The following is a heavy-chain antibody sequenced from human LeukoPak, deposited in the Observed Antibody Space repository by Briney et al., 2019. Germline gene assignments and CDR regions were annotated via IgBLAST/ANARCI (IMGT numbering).Heavy chain of an antibody. D-gene: IGHD3-9*01. CDR2: INTLSGTT. V-gene: IGHV1-69*05. J-gene: IGHJ6*03. CDR3: TRGDDFLAAYNYMDV. CDR1: GGTIRGFV. Sequence: GASVKVSCKASGGTIRGFVINWVRQAPGEGLEWRGRINTLSGTTNYTQKFQGRVTMTTDESTTTVFMELSRLTSEDTAVYYCTRGDDFLAAYNYMDVWGKGSSVIVSS.